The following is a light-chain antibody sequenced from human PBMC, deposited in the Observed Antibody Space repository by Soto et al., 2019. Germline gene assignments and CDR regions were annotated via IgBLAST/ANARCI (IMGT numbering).Light chain of an antibody. CDR1: PSVSSY. CDR3: RQNSNPPWT. CDR2: DAS. Sequence: EIVLTQSPATLSLPPGEKATLSCRASPSVSSYLAWYQQKPGQAPRLLIYDASTRATGIPARFSGTGSETAFTLSITGLEAEDFDFYYWRQNSNPPWTFGQGTKVEIK. J-gene: IGKJ1*01. V-gene: IGKV3-11*01.